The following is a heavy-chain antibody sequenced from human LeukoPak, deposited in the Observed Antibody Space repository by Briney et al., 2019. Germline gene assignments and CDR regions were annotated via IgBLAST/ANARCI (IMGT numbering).Heavy chain of an antibody. J-gene: IGHJ4*02. CDR3: AKVRYGYAYNPIFDY. V-gene: IGHV3-7*01. D-gene: IGHD2-2*01. CDR1: GFSFSNYW. Sequence: GGSLRLSCAASGFSFSNYWMTWVRQAPGKGLEWVANINEAGNDNYYLDSVTGRFTMSRDNAKNSLYLQMKSLRVEDTAVYYCAKVRYGYAYNPIFDYWGQGTLVTVSS. CDR2: INEAGNDN.